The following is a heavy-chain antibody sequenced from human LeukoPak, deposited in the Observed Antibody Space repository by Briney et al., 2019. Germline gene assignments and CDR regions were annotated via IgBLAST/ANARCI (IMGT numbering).Heavy chain of an antibody. CDR2: IYYSGST. Sequence: SETLSLTCTVSGGSISSYYWSWIREPPGKGLGWIGYIYYSGSTNYNPSLRSRVTISVDTSKNQFSLKLSSVTAADTAVYYCARDPGSGFYYFDYWGQGTLVTVSS. J-gene: IGHJ4*02. CDR3: ARDPGSGFYYFDY. V-gene: IGHV4-59*01. CDR1: GGSISSYY. D-gene: IGHD3-10*01.